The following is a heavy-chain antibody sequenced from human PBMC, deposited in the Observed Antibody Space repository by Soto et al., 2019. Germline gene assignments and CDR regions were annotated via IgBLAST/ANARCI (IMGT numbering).Heavy chain of an antibody. D-gene: IGHD2-8*01. J-gene: IGHJ6*02. V-gene: IGHV1-18*01. CDR3: AKNGQPLYYYYRMDV. CDR2: ISGYNGDT. CDR1: GCTFTRYG. Sequence: ASVKVSCKASGCTFTRYGISWVRQAPGQGLEWMGWISGYNGDTNYAQKFQGRVTMTIDTSTSTAYMELRSLTSDDTAVYYCAKNGQPLYYYYRMDVWGQGTTVTVSS.